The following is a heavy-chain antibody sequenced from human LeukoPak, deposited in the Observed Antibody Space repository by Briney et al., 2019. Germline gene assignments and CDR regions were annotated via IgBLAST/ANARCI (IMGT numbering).Heavy chain of an antibody. D-gene: IGHD5-12*01. CDR1: GGSISSGSFY. CDR2: IYTSGSI. V-gene: IGHV4-61*02. J-gene: IGHJ5*02. CDR3: ARGRYSKGNWFDP. Sequence: SQTLSLTCTVSGGSISSGSFYWSWIRQPAGKGLEWIGRIYTSGSINYNPSLKSRVTISVDTSKNQFSLKLSSVTAADTAVYYCARGRYSKGNWFDPWGQGTLVTVSS.